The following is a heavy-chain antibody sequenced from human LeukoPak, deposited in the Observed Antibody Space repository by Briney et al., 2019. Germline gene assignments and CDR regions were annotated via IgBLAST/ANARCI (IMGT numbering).Heavy chain of an antibody. CDR2: ISGSGGST. CDR3: AKEENYGSGSYYNDYFDY. D-gene: IGHD3-10*01. V-gene: IGHV3-23*01. J-gene: IGHJ4*02. Sequence: PGGSLRLSCAASGFTFSSYAMSWVRQAPGKGLEWVSAISGSGGSTYYADSVKGRCTISRDNSKNTLYLQMNSLRAEDTAVYYCAKEENYGSGSYYNDYFDYWGQGTLVTVSS. CDR1: GFTFSSYA.